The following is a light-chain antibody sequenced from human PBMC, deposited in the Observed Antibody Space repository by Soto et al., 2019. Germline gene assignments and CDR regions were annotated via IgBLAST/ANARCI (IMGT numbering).Light chain of an antibody. CDR3: QQGYSTPPT. CDR2: AAS. V-gene: IGKV1-39*01. Sequence: DIQSPPSPASRSASVPDIVALTCRASQRISTYLNWDQQKPGKAPKLLIYAASSLHSGVPSRFSGSGSGTDFTLTISRLHPEDLANFYCQQGYSTPPTFGQGTKV. CDR1: QRISTY. J-gene: IGKJ1*01.